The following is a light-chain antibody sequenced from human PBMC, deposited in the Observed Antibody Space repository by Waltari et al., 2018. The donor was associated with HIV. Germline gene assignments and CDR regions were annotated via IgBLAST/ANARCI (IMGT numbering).Light chain of an antibody. CDR1: QNISHY. Sequence: DIQMTQSPSSLSASIGDSVTITCWASQNISHYLNWYQQKPGKAPTALISTATTLQSGVPLRFRGSGSGTDFTLTITNLRPDDFATYFCQQSYSLPTFGPGTTVDIK. CDR2: TAT. V-gene: IGKV1-39*01. CDR3: QQSYSLPT. J-gene: IGKJ3*01.